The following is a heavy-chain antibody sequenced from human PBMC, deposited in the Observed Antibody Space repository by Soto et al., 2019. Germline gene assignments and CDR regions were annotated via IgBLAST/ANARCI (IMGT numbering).Heavy chain of an antibody. Sequence: ASVKVSCKASGYTFTSYAMHWVRQAPGQRLEWMGWINAGNGNTKYSQKFQGRVTITRDKSASTAYMELSSLRSEDTAVYYCARESHGYSSSWYKFLANWFDPWGQGTLVTVSS. D-gene: IGHD6-13*01. V-gene: IGHV1-3*01. J-gene: IGHJ5*02. CDR2: INAGNGNT. CDR3: ARESHGYSSSWYKFLANWFDP. CDR1: GYTFTSYA.